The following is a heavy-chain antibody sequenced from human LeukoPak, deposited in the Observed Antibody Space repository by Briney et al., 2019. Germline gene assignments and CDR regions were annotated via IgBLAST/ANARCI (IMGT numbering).Heavy chain of an antibody. D-gene: IGHD3-3*01. CDR1: GYSISSGYY. CDR3: ARKGYDFWSGSMGSFDI. Sequence: SETLSLTCTVSGYSISSGYYWGGIRQPPGKGLEWIGSIYHSGSTYYNPSLKSRVTISVDTSKNQFSLKLSSVTAADTAVYYCARKGYDFWSGSMGSFDIWGQGTMVTVSS. V-gene: IGHV4-38-2*02. CDR2: IYHSGST. J-gene: IGHJ3*02.